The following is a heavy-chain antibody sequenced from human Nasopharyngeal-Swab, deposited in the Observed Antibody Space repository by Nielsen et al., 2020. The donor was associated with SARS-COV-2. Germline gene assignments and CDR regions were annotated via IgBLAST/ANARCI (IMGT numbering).Heavy chain of an antibody. CDR3: ARGHRSISMIVVVIATAHFYFDS. CDR2: INHSGTT. V-gene: IGHV4-34*01. CDR1: GGSFRGYY. J-gene: IGHJ4*02. D-gene: IGHD3-22*01. Sequence: SQTLSLTCAVYGGSFRGYYWSWIRQPPRKGLEWIGEINHSGTTSYNPSLKSRVTISSDTSKSQFSLKLSSVTAADTAVYYCARGHRSISMIVVVIATAHFYFDSWGRGTLVTVTS.